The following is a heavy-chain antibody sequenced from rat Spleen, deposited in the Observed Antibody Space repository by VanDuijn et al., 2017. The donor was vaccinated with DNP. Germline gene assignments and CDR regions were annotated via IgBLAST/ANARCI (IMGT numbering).Heavy chain of an antibody. CDR3: VRWNSGHFDY. D-gene: IGHD4-3*01. CDR1: GITXSNYG. Sequence: EVQLVESGGGLVQPGRSLKLSCVVSGITXSNYGMAWVRQAPTKGLEWVAYIGSPAYAPYHGDSVKGRFTISRDTAKSTLYLQMNSLRSEDMATYYCVRWNSGHFDYWGQGVMVTVSS. CDR2: IGSPAYAP. J-gene: IGHJ2*01. V-gene: IGHV5S13*01.